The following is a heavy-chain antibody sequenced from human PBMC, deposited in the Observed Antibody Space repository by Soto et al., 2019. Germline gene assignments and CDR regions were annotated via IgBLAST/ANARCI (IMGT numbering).Heavy chain of an antibody. V-gene: IGHV1-18*04. Sequence: XSVKVSCKAAGYPFTSYGIIWVRQAPGQGLEWMGWISAYNGNTNYAQKLQGRVTMTTDTSTNTAYMELRSLRSDDTAVYYCARDAGGWDRLPAEIYYYYYGMDVWGQGTTVTVSS. CDR3: ARDAGGWDRLPAEIYYYYYGMDV. CDR1: GYPFTSYG. D-gene: IGHD6-19*01. J-gene: IGHJ6*02. CDR2: ISAYNGNT.